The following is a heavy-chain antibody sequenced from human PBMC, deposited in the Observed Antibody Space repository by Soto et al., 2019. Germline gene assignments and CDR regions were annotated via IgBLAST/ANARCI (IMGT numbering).Heavy chain of an antibody. CDR1: GGSFSGYY. J-gene: IGHJ6*02. Sequence: SETLSLTSAVYGGSFSGYYWGWIRQPPEKGLEWVGGINHSGSTNYNPSLKSRVTISVDTSKNQFSLKLSSVTAADTAVYYCARGKVLISFGVVIQRNYYYYYGMDVWGQGTTVTVSS. V-gene: IGHV4-34*01. D-gene: IGHD3-3*01. CDR3: ARGKVLISFGVVIQRNYYYYYGMDV. CDR2: INHSGST.